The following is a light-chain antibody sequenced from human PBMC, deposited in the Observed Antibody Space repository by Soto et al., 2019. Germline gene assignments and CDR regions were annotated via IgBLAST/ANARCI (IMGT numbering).Light chain of an antibody. CDR3: QQYGSSPQT. J-gene: IGKJ5*01. V-gene: IGKV3-20*01. CDR2: GAS. CDR1: QSVSSSY. Sequence: EIVLTQSPGTLSLSPGERATLSCRASQSVSSSYLAWYQQKPGQAPRLLIYGASSRATGIPDRSRGSGAGTDVTLTISRLEPEDFAVYYCQQYGSSPQTFGQGTRLEMK.